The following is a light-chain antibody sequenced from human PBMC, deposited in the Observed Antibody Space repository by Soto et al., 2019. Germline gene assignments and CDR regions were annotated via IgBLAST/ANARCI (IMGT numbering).Light chain of an antibody. CDR3: QQYGASPLT. V-gene: IGKV3-20*01. Sequence: EIVLTQSPGTLSLSPGERATLSCRASQSVSSSYLAWYQQKPGQTPNVLIYRASIRATGIPDRFSGSGSGTDFTLTISRLEPEDFAVYYCQQYGASPLTFGGGTKVEIK. J-gene: IGKJ4*01. CDR2: RAS. CDR1: QSVSSSY.